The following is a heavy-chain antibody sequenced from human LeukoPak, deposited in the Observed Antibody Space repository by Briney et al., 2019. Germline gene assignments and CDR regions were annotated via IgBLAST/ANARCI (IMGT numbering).Heavy chain of an antibody. CDR3: ARDRYYYGSGRPPYYGMDV. Sequence: SETLSLTCTVSGGSISSYYWSWIRQPPGKGLEWIGYIYYSGSTNYNPSLKSRVTISVDTSKNQFSLKLSSVTAADTAVYYCARDRYYYGSGRPPYYGMDVWGQGTTVTVSS. CDR1: GGSISSYY. CDR2: IYYSGST. V-gene: IGHV4-59*01. J-gene: IGHJ6*02. D-gene: IGHD3-10*01.